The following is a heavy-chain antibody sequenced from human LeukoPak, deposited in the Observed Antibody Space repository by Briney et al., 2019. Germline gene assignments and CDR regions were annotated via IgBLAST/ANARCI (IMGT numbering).Heavy chain of an antibody. CDR2: INHSGST. CDR1: GGSFSGYY. J-gene: IGHJ6*02. D-gene: IGHD3-22*01. Sequence: SETLSLTCAVYGGSFSGYYWSWIRQPPGKGLEWIGEINHSGSTNYNPSLESRVTISVDTSKNQFSLKLSSVTAADTAVYYCARSRVSSGYYYYYYGMDVWGQGTTVTVSS. CDR3: ARSRVSSGYYYYYYGMDV. V-gene: IGHV4-34*01.